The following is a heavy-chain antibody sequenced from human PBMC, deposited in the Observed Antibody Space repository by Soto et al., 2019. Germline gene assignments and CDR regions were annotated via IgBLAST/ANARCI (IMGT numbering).Heavy chain of an antibody. J-gene: IGHJ6*02. V-gene: IGHV1-69*04. CDR2: FIPVVAMA. D-gene: IGHD4-17*01. Sequence: ASVKVSCKTSGGTLRSFAISWVRQAPGQGLEWVGTFIPVVAMAKYGQNFQGRVTITADQSTNTLFMELRSLRYEDTAVYYCARDTAPSDVWGQGTTVTVSS. CDR3: ARDTAPSDV. CDR1: GGTLRSFA.